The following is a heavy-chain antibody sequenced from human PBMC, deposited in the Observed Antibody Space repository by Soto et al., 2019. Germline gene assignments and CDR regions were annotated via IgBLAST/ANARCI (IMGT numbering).Heavy chain of an antibody. J-gene: IGHJ6*03. V-gene: IGHV4-39*01. CDR2: IYYSGST. Sequence: QLQLQESGPGLVKPSETLSLTCTVSGGSISSSSYYWGWIRQPPGKGLEWIGSIYYSGSTYYNPSRKSRVTISVDTSKNQFTLKLSSVTAADTAVYYCARHSETGALYYYYYYYMDVWGKGTTVTVSS. CDR3: ARHSETGALYYYYYYYMDV. D-gene: IGHD7-27*01. CDR1: GGSISSSSYY.